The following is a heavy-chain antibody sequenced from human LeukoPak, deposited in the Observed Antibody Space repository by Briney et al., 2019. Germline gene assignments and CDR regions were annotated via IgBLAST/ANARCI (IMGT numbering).Heavy chain of an antibody. D-gene: IGHD4-23*01. CDR3: ARSSYDYGGIEGPFDY. CDR2: TSYDGNKK. V-gene: IGHV3-30*15. Sequence: GGSLRPSCAASGFTLTYYAMHWVRQAPGKGLEWVAVTSYDGNKKYYADCVKGRFTISRDSSKNTLYLQMSSLRAEDTAVYYCARSSYDYGGIEGPFDYWGQGTLVTVSS. CDR1: GFTLTYYA. J-gene: IGHJ4*02.